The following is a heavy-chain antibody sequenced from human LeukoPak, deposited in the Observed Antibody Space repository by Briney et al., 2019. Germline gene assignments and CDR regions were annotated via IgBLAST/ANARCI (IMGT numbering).Heavy chain of an antibody. J-gene: IGHJ6*03. V-gene: IGHV4-59*11. CDR3: TRSIWGSDSYYYYMDV. CDR1: GGSISSHY. D-gene: IGHD7-27*01. CDR2: IYYSGST. Sequence: TSETLSPTCTVSGGSISSHYWSWIRQPPGKGLEWIGYIYYSGSTNYNPSLKNRVTISVDTSKKQFSLKLSSVTAADTAVYYCTRSIWGSDSYYYYMDVWGKGTTVTVSS.